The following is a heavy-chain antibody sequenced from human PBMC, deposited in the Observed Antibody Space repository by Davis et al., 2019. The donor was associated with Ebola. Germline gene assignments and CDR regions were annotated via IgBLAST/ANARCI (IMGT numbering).Heavy chain of an antibody. J-gene: IGHJ4*02. Sequence: GESLKISCQDSGNSFSSHWIGWVRQMPGKGLEWMGFIFPDDSDATYSPSFQGQVTFSVDKSIRTAYLHWNSLKASDTAMYYCATQHLMSLDFWGRGTLVTVSS. CDR1: GNSFSSHW. CDR3: ATQHLMSLDF. V-gene: IGHV5-51*01. CDR2: IFPDDSDA. D-gene: IGHD3-10*02.